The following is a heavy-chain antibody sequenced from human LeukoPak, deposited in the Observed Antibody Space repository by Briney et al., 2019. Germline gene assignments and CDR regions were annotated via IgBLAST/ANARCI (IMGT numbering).Heavy chain of an antibody. D-gene: IGHD1-20*01. CDR1: GYTLTELS. V-gene: IGHV1-24*01. Sequence: ASVKVSCKVSGYTLTELSMHWVRQAPGKGLEWMGGFDPEDGETIYAQKFQGRVTMTEDTSTDTAYMELSSLRSEDTAVYYCAREGSSYNWNHNWFDPWGQGTLVTVSS. CDR3: AREGSSYNWNHNWFDP. J-gene: IGHJ5*02. CDR2: FDPEDGET.